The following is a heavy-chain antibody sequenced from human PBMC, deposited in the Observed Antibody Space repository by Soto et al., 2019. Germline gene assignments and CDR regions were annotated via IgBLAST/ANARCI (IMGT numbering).Heavy chain of an antibody. V-gene: IGHV5-51*01. CDR2: IYPGDSDT. D-gene: IGHD3-22*01. J-gene: IGHJ6*02. CDR3: ARPIIFYYDSSGYPGYYYYGMDV. CDR1: GYSFTSYW. Sequence: PGESLKISCKGSGYSFTSYWIGWVRQMPGKGLEWMGIIYPGDSDTRYSPSFQSQVTISADKSISTAYLQWSSLKASDTAMYYCARPIIFYYDSSGYPGYYYYGMDVWGQGTTVTVSS.